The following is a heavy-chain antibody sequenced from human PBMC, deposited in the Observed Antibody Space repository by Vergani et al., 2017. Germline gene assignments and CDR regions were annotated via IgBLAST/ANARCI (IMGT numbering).Heavy chain of an antibody. D-gene: IGHD3-3*01. CDR2: FDPEDGET. Sequence: QVQLVQSGAEVKKPGASVKVSCKVSGYTLTELSMHWVRQAPGKGLEWMGGFDPEDGETIYAQKFQGRVTMTEDTSTDTAYMELSRLRSDDTAVYYCARDRNDFWSGYYSHGMDVWGQGTTVTVSS. V-gene: IGHV1-24*01. CDR1: GYTLTELS. CDR3: ARDRNDFWSGYYSHGMDV. J-gene: IGHJ6*02.